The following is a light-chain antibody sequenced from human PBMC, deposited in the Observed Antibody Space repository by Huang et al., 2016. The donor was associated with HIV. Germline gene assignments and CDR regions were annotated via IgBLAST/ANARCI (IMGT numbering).Light chain of an antibody. CDR1: QIINKY. Sequence: DIQMTQAPPSLSVAVGDRVIITCRESQIINKYLNWYQQMPGRAPKLLISGASSLQGGVSSRFSGSGSGTDFTLTIRDLQPEDTATYHCQQSYNIPRTFGQGTLLEI. J-gene: IGKJ2*01. CDR3: QQSYNIPRT. CDR2: GAS. V-gene: IGKV1-39*01.